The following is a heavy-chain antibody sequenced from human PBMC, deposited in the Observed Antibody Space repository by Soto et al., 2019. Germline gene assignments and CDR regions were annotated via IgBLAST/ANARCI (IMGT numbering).Heavy chain of an antibody. Sequence: ASVKVSCKASGYTSTVYYMHWVRQAPGQGLEWMGWINPNSGGTNYAQKFQGWVTMTRDTSISTAYMELSRLRSDDTAVYYCAREVERITMIVVVGRRYYGMDVWGQGTTVTVSS. V-gene: IGHV1-2*04. CDR2: INPNSGGT. CDR1: GYTSTVYY. CDR3: AREVERITMIVVVGRRYYGMDV. D-gene: IGHD3-22*01. J-gene: IGHJ6*02.